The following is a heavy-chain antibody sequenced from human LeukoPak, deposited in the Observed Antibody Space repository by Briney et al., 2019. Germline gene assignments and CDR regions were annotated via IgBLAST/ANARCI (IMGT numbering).Heavy chain of an antibody. CDR1: GFTFSSYG. V-gene: IGHV3-30*02. J-gene: IGHJ4*02. CDR2: IWYDGSNK. CDR3: AKIPSGGGDYFDY. D-gene: IGHD3-16*01. Sequence: GGSLRLSCAASGFTFSSYGMHWVRQAPGKGLEWVAVIWYDGSNKYYADSVKGRFTISRDNSKNTLYLQMNSLRAEDTAVYYCAKIPSGGGDYFDYWGQGTLVTVSS.